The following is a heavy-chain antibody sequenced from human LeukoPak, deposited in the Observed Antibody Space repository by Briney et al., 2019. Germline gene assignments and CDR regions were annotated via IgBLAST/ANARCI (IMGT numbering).Heavy chain of an antibody. CDR2: IIPILGIA. V-gene: IGHV1-69*04. D-gene: IGHD3-3*01. CDR3: ARMSRITIFGVVIIPAYYGMDV. Sequence: ASVKVSCKASGGTFSSYAISWVRQAPGQGLEWMGRIIPILGIANYAQKFQGRVTMTRNTSISTAYMELSSLRSEDTAVYYCARMSRITIFGVVIIPAYYGMDVWGQGTTVTVSS. J-gene: IGHJ6*02. CDR1: GGTFSSYA.